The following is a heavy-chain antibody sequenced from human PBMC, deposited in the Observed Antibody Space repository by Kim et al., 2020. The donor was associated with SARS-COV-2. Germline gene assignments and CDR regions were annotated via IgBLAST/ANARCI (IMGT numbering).Heavy chain of an antibody. D-gene: IGHD1-26*01. CDR1: GYTFTDYG. Sequence: VSVKVSCKASGYTFTDYGFSWVRQAPGQGLEWMGWIDSDNGNTNYAQNLQGRVTMTADTSTSTAFMELMSLRSDDTAMYYCVRGHFGKIVGEYWSQRTLVTVSS. V-gene: IGHV1-18*01. CDR2: IDSDNGNT. J-gene: IGHJ4*02. CDR3: VRGHFGKIVGEY.